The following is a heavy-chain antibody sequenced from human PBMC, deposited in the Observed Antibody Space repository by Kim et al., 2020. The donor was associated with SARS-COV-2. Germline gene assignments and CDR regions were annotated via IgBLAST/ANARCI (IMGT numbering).Heavy chain of an antibody. CDR2: TFYTGST. J-gene: IGHJ6*04. V-gene: IGHV4-59*01. D-gene: IGHD4-4*01. CDR3: AGDLPPWHSNPEYGMDV. CDR1: GGSINNNY. Sequence: SETLSLTCTVSGGSINNNYWSWIRQPPGKGLEWIGSTFYTGSTDYNPSLRSRVTISVDTSKNQFSLVMTSVTAADTAVYYCAGDLPPWHSNPEYGMDVWGKGTTLIVSS.